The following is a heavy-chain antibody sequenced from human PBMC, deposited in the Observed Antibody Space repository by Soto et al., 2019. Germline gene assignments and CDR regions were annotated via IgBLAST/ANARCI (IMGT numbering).Heavy chain of an antibody. Sequence: SGPTLVNPTQTLTLTCTFSGFSLSTSGVGVGWIRQPPGKALEWLALIYWDDDKRYSPSLKSRLTITKDTSKNQVVLTMTNMDPVDTATYYCAHTPLITIFGVVTWGWFDPWGQGTLVTVSS. CDR1: GFSLSTSGVG. V-gene: IGHV2-5*02. J-gene: IGHJ5*02. CDR3: AHTPLITIFGVVTWGWFDP. CDR2: IYWDDDK. D-gene: IGHD3-3*01.